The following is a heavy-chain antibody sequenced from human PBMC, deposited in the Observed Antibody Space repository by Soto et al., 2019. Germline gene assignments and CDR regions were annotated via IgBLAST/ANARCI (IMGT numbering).Heavy chain of an antibody. CDR1: GSTFNIYA. J-gene: IGHJ6*02. V-gene: IGHV3-30-3*01. CDR3: AREDDYGYRYINYGLDV. CDR2: ISFDGTKK. Sequence: GGSLRLSCAASGSTFNIYALHWVRQAPGKGLEWVAVISFDGTKKYYSDSVKGRFTISRDSLKNTLYLQMNNLRVEDAALYFCAREDDYGYRYINYGLDVWGQGTTVTVSS. D-gene: IGHD4-17*01.